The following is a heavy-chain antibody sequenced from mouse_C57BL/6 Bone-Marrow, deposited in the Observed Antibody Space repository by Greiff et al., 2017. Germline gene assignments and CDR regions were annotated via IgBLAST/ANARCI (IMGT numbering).Heavy chain of an antibody. CDR2: IYPGSGST. J-gene: IGHJ4*01. V-gene: IGHV1-55*01. CDR3: ARKTTVVAPHAMDY. D-gene: IGHD1-1*01. CDR1: GYTFTSYW. Sequence: LQQPGAELVKPGASVKMSCKASGYTFTSYWITWVKQRPGQGLERIGDIYPGSGSTNYNEKFKSKATLTVDTSSSTAYMQLSSLTSEDSAVYYCARKTTVVAPHAMDYWGQGTSVTVSS.